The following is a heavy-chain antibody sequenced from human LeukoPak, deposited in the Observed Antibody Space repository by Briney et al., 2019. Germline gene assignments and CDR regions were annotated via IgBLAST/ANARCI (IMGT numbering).Heavy chain of an antibody. CDR2: IYYSGST. CDR3: ARARLGVAFDY. CDR1: GGSISSGGYY. D-gene: IGHD6-19*01. Sequence: PSQTLSLTCTVSGGSISSGGYYWSWLRQHPGTGLEWIGYIYYSGSTYYNPSLKSRVTISVDTSKNQFSLKLSSVTAADTAVYYCARARLGVAFDYWGQGTLVTVSS. V-gene: IGHV4-31*03. J-gene: IGHJ4*02.